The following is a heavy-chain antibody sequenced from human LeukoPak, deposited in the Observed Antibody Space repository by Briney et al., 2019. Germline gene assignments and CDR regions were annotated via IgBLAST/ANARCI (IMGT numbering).Heavy chain of an antibody. D-gene: IGHD7-27*01. Sequence: ASVKVSCKASGYTFTSYYMHWVRQAPGQGLERMGIINPSGGSTSYAQKFQGRVTMTRDTSTSTVYMELSSLRSEDTAVYYCASALTGDDAFDIWGQGTMVTVSS. CDR1: GYTFTSYY. CDR2: INPSGGST. CDR3: ASALTGDDAFDI. V-gene: IGHV1-46*01. J-gene: IGHJ3*02.